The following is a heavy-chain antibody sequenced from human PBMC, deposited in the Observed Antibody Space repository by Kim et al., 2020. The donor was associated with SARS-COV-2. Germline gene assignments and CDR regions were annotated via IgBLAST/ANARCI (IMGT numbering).Heavy chain of an antibody. CDR3: ARDGGKRPGIAVAGMDRAGNDAFDI. Sequence: SETLSLTCTVSGGSISSSSYYWGWIRQPPGKGLEWIGSIYYSGSTYYNPSLKSRVTISVDTSKNQFSLKLSSVTAADTAVYYCARDGGKRPGIAVAGMDRAGNDAFDIWGQGTMVTVSS. CDR2: IYYSGST. J-gene: IGHJ3*02. D-gene: IGHD6-19*01. CDR1: GGSISSSSYY. V-gene: IGHV4-39*07.